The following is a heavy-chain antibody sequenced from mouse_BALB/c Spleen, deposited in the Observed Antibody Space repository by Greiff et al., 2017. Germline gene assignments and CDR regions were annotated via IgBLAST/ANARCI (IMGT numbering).Heavy chain of an antibody. CDR3: ARPLGRYDVYYFDY. CDR1: GYAFSSSW. CDR2: IYPGDGDT. J-gene: IGHJ2*01. Sequence: QVQLQQSGPELVKPGASVKISCKASGYAFSSSWMNWVKQRPGQGLEWIGRIYPGDGDTNYNGKFKGKATLTADKSSSTAYMQLSSLTSVDSAVYFCARPLGRYDVYYFDYWGQGTTLTVSS. D-gene: IGHD2-14*01. V-gene: IGHV1-82*01.